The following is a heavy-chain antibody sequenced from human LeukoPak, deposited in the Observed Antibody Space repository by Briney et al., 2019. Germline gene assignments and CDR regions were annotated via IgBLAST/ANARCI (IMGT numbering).Heavy chain of an antibody. CDR1: GFTFSSYS. J-gene: IGHJ4*02. Sequence: PGGSLRLSCAASGFTFSSYSMNWVRQAPGKGLEWVSAISGSGGSTYYADSVKGRFTISRDNSKNTLYLQMNSLRAEDTAVYYCAKEVVGATTGDYWGQGTLVTVSS. D-gene: IGHD1-26*01. V-gene: IGHV3-23*01. CDR2: ISGSGGST. CDR3: AKEVVGATTGDY.